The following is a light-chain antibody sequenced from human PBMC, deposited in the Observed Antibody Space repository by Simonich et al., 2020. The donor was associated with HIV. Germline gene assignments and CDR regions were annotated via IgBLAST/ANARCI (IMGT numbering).Light chain of an antibody. V-gene: IGKV3-15*01. J-gene: IGKJ1*01. CDR1: QSVNSN. CDR3: QQYNDWPPWT. CDR2: GAS. Sequence: EIVMTQSPVTLSVSPGERATLTCRASQSVNSNLAWYQQKPGQAPRLLIYGASTRATGIPARFSGSGAGTEFTLTINSMQSEDFAVYYCQQYNDWPPWTFGQGTKVEIK.